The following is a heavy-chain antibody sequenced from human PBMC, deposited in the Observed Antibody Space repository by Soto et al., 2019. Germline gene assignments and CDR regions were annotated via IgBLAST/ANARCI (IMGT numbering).Heavy chain of an antibody. J-gene: IGHJ6*02. CDR2: IFYSGTT. CDR3: ARDLWVEPELYYYGMDV. V-gene: IGHV4-30-4*01. D-gene: IGHD1-1*01. CDR1: GDSISSADYY. Sequence: SETLSLTCTVSGDSISSADYYWSWIRQTPGKGLEWIGHIFYSGTTYYNPSLKSRLTISVDTSKNHFSLRLTSVTAADTAVYYCARDLWVEPELYYYGMDVWGQGTTVTVPS.